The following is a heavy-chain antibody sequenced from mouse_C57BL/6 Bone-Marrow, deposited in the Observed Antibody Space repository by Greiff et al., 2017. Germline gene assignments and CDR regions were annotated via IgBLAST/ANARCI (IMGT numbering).Heavy chain of an antibody. CDR3: AREDVGDGYYYVDY. D-gene: IGHD2-3*01. V-gene: IGHV1-50*01. CDR1: GYTFTSYW. J-gene: IGHJ2*01. Sequence: QVQLQQPGAELVKPGASVKLSCQASGYTFTSYWMPWVQQRPGQGLEWIGEIDPSDSYTNYNPKFKGKATLTVDTSSSTAYMQLSSLTSEDSAVYYCAREDVGDGYYYVDYWGQGTTLTVSS. CDR2: IDPSDSYT.